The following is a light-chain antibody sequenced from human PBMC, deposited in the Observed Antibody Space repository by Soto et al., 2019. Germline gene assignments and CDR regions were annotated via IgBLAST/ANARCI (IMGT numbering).Light chain of an antibody. V-gene: IGLV1-47*01. CDR3: STWDDSLSSVL. CDR1: SSTIGSNN. CDR2: END. J-gene: IGLJ2*01. Sequence: QSVLTQPPSASGTPGQRVTVSCSGSSSTIGSNNVAWYKKLAGSAPKLLIYENDQRPSGVPDRFSGSKSGTSASLAISGLRPEDEATYYCSTWDDSLSSVLFGGVTKVTVL.